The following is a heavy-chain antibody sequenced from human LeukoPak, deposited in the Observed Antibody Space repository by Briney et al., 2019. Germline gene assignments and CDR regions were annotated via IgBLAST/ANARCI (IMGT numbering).Heavy chain of an antibody. D-gene: IGHD3-10*01. V-gene: IGHV1-8*03. CDR2: MNPNSGNT. Sequence: ASVKVSCKASGYTFTSYDINWVRQATGQGLEWMGWMNPNSGNTGYAQKFQGRVTITRNTSISTAYMELSSLRSEDTAVYYCARGRLPTRGRNWFDPWGQGTLVTVSS. CDR1: GYTFTSYD. J-gene: IGHJ5*02. CDR3: ARGRLPTRGRNWFDP.